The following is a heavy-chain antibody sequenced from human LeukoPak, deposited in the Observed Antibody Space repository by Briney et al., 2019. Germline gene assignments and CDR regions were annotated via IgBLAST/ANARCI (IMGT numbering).Heavy chain of an antibody. J-gene: IGHJ6*03. Sequence: GGSLRLSCAASGFTVSSNYMTWVRQAPGKGLEWVSIIYTGGTTYYADSVKGRFTISRDNSKNTLYLQMNSLRAEDTAVYYCARDRGPYSGYDWGYYYYYMDVWGKGTTVTVSS. V-gene: IGHV3-66*01. D-gene: IGHD5-12*01. CDR2: IYTGGTT. CDR3: ARDRGPYSGYDWGYYYYYMDV. CDR1: GFTVSSNY.